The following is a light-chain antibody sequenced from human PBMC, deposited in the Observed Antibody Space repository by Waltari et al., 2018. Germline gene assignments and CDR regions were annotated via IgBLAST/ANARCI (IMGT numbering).Light chain of an antibody. Sequence: VVLTQSPLSLPVTLGQRAVISCRSSQSLVFSDRNPYFSWFHQRPGQSPRRLMYKVSDRDSGVPDIFSGSGSGTDFTLKISRVEAEDVGIYYCMQGTHWPPATFGQGTRLEIK. CDR1: QSLVFSDRNPY. CDR2: KVS. V-gene: IGKV2-30*01. CDR3: MQGTHWPPAT. J-gene: IGKJ1*01.